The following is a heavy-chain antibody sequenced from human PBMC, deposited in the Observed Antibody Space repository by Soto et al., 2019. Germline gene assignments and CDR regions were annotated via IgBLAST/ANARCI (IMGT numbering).Heavy chain of an antibody. D-gene: IGHD3-22*01. J-gene: IGHJ4*02. CDR3: ATLGLYYYDSSGSDY. CDR2: IWYDGSNK. Sequence: GGSLRLSCAASGFTFSSYGMHWVRQAPGKGLEWVAVIWYDGSNKYYADSVKGRFTISRDNSKNTLYLQMNSLRAEDMAVYYCATLGLYYYDSSGSDYWGQGTLVTVSS. V-gene: IGHV3-33*01. CDR1: GFTFSSYG.